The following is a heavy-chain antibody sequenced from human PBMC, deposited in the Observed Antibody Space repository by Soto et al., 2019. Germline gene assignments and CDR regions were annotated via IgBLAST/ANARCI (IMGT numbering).Heavy chain of an antibody. V-gene: IGHV3-30*04. J-gene: IGHJ6*02. CDR2: ISYDVNNK. Sequence: QVQVVESGGGVVQPGRSLRLSCAASGFTFSTYSMHWVRQAPGKGLEWVTVISYDVNNKYYADSVKGRFTISRDNSKNTVYLQMNSLRIEDTAVHYCARALIDRIYFYCGMDVWGQGTTVTVSS. D-gene: IGHD3-22*01. CDR1: GFTFSTYS. CDR3: ARALIDRIYFYCGMDV.